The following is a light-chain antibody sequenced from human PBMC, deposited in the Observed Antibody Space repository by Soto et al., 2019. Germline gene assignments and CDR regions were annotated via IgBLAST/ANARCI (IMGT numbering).Light chain of an antibody. Sequence: DIQMTQSPTSLSASVGDRVTITCRSSQDIRNFGAWYQQKPGKAPKLLIYAASTLQSGVPSRFSGSGSGTDFTLTINRLQPEDVATYSCQKYSSVPIFGPGTKVEIK. CDR2: AAS. J-gene: IGKJ3*01. CDR1: QDIRNF. CDR3: QKYSSVPI. V-gene: IGKV1-27*01.